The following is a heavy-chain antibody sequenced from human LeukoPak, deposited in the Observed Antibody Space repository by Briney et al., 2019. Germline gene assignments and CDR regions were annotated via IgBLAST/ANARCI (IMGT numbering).Heavy chain of an antibody. CDR3: ARDRGLERQEAWFDP. Sequence: SETLSLTCTVSGGSITTYYWNWIRQPAGKGLEWIGRIYFTGITNYNPSLKSRVTMSADTSKNQFSLKVNSVTAADTAVYYCARDRGLERQEAWFDPWGQGTLVTVSS. J-gene: IGHJ5*02. V-gene: IGHV4-4*07. CDR1: GGSITTYY. CDR2: IYFTGIT. D-gene: IGHD1-1*01.